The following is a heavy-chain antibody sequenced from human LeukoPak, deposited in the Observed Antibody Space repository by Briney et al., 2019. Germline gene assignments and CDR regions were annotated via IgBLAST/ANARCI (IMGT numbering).Heavy chain of an antibody. V-gene: IGHV1-46*01. J-gene: IGHJ6*03. CDR2: INPSGGST. D-gene: IGHD2-2*02. CDR3: AREVKVPAAIPAYYYYYMDV. Sequence: ASVKASCKASGYTFTSYYMHWVRQAPGQGLEWMGIINPSGGSTSYAQKFQGRVTMTRDMSTSTVYMELSSLRSEDTAVYYCAREVKVPAAIPAYYYYYMDVWGKGTTVTVSS. CDR1: GYTFTSYY.